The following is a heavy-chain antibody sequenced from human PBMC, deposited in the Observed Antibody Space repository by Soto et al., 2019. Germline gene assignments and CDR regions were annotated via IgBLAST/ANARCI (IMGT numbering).Heavy chain of an antibody. Sequence: ASVKVSCKASGGTFSSYAISWVRQAPGQGLEWMGGIIPILGIANYAQKFQGRVTITADKSTSTAYMELSSLRSEDTAVYYCARDGRAVAGLDYWGQGTLVTVSS. CDR2: IIPILGIA. V-gene: IGHV1-69*10. J-gene: IGHJ4*02. CDR1: GGTFSSYA. D-gene: IGHD6-19*01. CDR3: ARDGRAVAGLDY.